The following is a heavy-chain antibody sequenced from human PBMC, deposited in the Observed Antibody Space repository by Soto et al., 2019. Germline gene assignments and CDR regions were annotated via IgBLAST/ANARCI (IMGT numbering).Heavy chain of an antibody. CDR1: GFTFVDSY. CDR3: VRGGGGGLFDP. J-gene: IGHJ5*02. CDR2: ISPGSRYP. V-gene: IGHV3-11*06. Sequence: GGSLRVSCAGSGFTFVDSYMSWIRQAPGKGLEWLSYISPGSRYPAYADSVKGRFTISRDNARRSLFLQMTSLTAEDTAMYYCVRGGGGGLFDPWGQGTMVTVSS. D-gene: IGHD2-15*01.